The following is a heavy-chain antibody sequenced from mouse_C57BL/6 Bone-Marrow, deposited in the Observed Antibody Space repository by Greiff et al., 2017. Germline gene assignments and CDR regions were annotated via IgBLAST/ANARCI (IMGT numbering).Heavy chain of an antibody. CDR3: ARLLRSGYGD. Sequence: QVQLQQSGAELVKPGASVKVSCKASGYTFTSYWMEWVKQRPGRGLEWIGRIDPGSGGTNYNEKFKSKATLTADKPSSTAYMQLSSLTSEDSAVYYCARLLRSGYGDRGKGLTLT. J-gene: IGHJ2*01. CDR1: GYTFTSYW. D-gene: IGHD1-1*01. CDR2: IDPGSGGT. V-gene: IGHV1-62-3*01.